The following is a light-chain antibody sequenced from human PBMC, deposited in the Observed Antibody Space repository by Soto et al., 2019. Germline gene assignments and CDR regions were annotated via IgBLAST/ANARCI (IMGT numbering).Light chain of an antibody. CDR1: QSINSN. CDR3: HQYTSWPPGT. CDR2: DAS. Sequence: VLLQTPATLSPSPGERATLSCWASQSINSNLAWYQQKPGQAPRLLISDASTRATGIPARFSGSGSGTEFTLTISSLQSEDFAVYYCHQYTSWPPGTFGQGTKVDIK. J-gene: IGKJ1*01. V-gene: IGKV3-15*01.